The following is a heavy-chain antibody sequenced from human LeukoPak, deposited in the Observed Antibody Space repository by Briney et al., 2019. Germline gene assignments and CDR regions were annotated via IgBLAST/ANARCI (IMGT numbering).Heavy chain of an antibody. Sequence: ASVKVSCKASGGTFSSYAISWVRQAPGQGLEWMGWINPNSGGTNYAQKFQGRVTMTRDTSISTAYMELSRLRSDDTAVYYCARGGVVPAASYYYYYYMDVWGKGTTVTVSS. J-gene: IGHJ6*03. D-gene: IGHD2-2*01. CDR1: GGTFSSYA. CDR2: INPNSGGT. CDR3: ARGGVVPAASYYYYYYMDV. V-gene: IGHV1-2*02.